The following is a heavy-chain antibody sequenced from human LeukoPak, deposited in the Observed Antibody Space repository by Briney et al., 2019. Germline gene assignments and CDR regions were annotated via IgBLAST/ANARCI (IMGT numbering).Heavy chain of an antibody. CDR3: ARTHYYYYYMDV. J-gene: IGHJ6*03. Sequence: SETLSLTCTVSGDSISSTTYYCAWIRQPPGKGLEWIGSIYYSGSTYCNPSLKSRVTISVDTSKTQFSLRLSSVTAADTAVYYCARTHYYYYYMDVWGKGTTVTVS. V-gene: IGHV4-39*07. CDR2: IYYSGST. CDR1: GDSISSTTYY.